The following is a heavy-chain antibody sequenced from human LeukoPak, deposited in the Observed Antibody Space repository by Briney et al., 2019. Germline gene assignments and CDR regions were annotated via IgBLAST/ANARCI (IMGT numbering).Heavy chain of an antibody. CDR2: IYSGGST. CDR1: GFTVSSNY. V-gene: IGHV3-66*04. Sequence: PGGSLRLSCAASGFTVSSNYMSWVRQAPGKGLEWVSVIYSGGSTYYADSVKGRFTISRDNSKNTLYLQMNSLRAEDTAVYYCAKRRITVACFDYWGQGTLVTVSS. D-gene: IGHD6-19*01. J-gene: IGHJ4*02. CDR3: AKRRITVACFDY.